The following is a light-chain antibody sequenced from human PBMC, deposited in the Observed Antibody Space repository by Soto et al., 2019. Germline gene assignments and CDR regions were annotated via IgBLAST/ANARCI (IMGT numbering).Light chain of an antibody. Sequence: SYELTQPPSVSVAPGETARISCGGNDLGGKSVHWCQQKPGQAPVSVIYYDNDRPSGIPERFSGSNSGNTATLTISRVEPGDEADYYCQVWDSSSEHYVFGSGTKLTVL. CDR3: QVWDSSSEHYV. V-gene: IGLV3-21*04. J-gene: IGLJ1*01. CDR1: DLGGKS. CDR2: YDN.